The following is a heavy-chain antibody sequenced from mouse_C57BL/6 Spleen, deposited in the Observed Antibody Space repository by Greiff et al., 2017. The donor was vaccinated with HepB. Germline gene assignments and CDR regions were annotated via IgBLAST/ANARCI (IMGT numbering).Heavy chain of an antibody. D-gene: IGHD1-1*01. Sequence: EVQVVESGGGLVKPGGSLKLSCAASGFTFSSYAMSWVRQTPEKRLEWVATISDGGSYTYYPDNVKGRFTISRDNAKNNLYLQMSHLKSEDTAMYYCARDIDYGSRPWYFDVWGTGTTVTVSS. J-gene: IGHJ1*03. V-gene: IGHV5-4*01. CDR3: ARDIDYGSRPWYFDV. CDR2: ISDGGSYT. CDR1: GFTFSSYA.